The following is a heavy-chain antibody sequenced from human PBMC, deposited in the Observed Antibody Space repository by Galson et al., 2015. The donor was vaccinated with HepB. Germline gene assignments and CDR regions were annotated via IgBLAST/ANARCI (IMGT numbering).Heavy chain of an antibody. V-gene: IGHV3-33*01. J-gene: IGHJ4*02. Sequence: SLRLSCAASGFTFSSYGMHWVRQAPGKGLEWVAVIWYDGSNKYYADYVKGRFTISRDNSKNTLYLQMNSLRAEDTAVYYCARDQEPSSSSLDYWGQGTLVTVSS. CDR3: ARDQEPSSSSLDY. CDR1: GFTFSSYG. D-gene: IGHD6-13*01. CDR2: IWYDGSNK.